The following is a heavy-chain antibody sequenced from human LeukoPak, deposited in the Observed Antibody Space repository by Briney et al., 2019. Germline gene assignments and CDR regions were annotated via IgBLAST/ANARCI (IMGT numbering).Heavy chain of an antibody. Sequence: GGSLRLSCAAFAFTFSSYGMHWVRQAPGKGLEWVAFIRYDGSNKYYADSVKGRFTTSRDNSKNTLYLQMNSLRAEDTAVYYCAKDQCSSTSCSPFDYWGQGTLVTVSS. CDR2: IRYDGSNK. J-gene: IGHJ4*02. D-gene: IGHD2-2*01. CDR3: AKDQCSSTSCSPFDY. V-gene: IGHV3-30*02. CDR1: AFTFSSYG.